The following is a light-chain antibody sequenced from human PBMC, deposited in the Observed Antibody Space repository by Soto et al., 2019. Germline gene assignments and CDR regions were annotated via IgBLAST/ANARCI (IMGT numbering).Light chain of an antibody. Sequence: DIQMTHSPSSVSASVGDSVTITCRASRVISSWLAWYQQKPGKAPTLLIYAASTLQSGVPSRFSGSGSGTDFTLTISSLQPEDFATYYCQQLNSYPPTFGQGTRLEIK. J-gene: IGKJ5*01. V-gene: IGKV1-12*01. CDR3: QQLNSYPPT. CDR1: RVISSW. CDR2: AAS.